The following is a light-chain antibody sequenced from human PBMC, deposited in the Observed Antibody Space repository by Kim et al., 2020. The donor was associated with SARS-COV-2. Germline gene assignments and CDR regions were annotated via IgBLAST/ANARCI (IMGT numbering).Light chain of an antibody. CDR2: AAS. CDR1: QSVLSSANNNNY. CDR3: HQYYGAPLT. Sequence: DIVMTQSPDSLAVSLGERATINCKSSQSVLSSANNNNYLSWYQHKPGQPPKLIIYAASTRESGVPDRFSGSGSGTDFTLTISSLQTEDVAVYYWHQYYGAPLTFGQGTKVDIK. J-gene: IGKJ1*01. V-gene: IGKV4-1*01.